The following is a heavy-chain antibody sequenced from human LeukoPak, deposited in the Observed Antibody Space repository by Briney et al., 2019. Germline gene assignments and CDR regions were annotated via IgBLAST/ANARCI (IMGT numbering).Heavy chain of an antibody. V-gene: IGHV1-2*02. J-gene: IGHJ4*02. CDR3: ARGRLEIDSSGTFDY. Sequence: GASVKVSCKASGYTFTGYYLHWVRQAPGQGLEWMGWINPNSGGTNYAQKFQGRVTMTRDTPISTAYMELSRLKSDDTAVYYCARGRLEIDSSGTFDYWGQGTLVTVSP. CDR1: GYTFTGYY. CDR2: INPNSGGT. D-gene: IGHD6-19*01.